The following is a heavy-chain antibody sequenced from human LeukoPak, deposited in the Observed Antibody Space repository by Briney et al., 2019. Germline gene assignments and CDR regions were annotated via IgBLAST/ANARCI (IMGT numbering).Heavy chain of an antibody. CDR3: ARDLSSGYDYAFDI. J-gene: IGHJ3*02. CDR1: GFTFSSYS. Sequence: GGSLRLSCAASGFTFSSYSMNWVRQAPGKGLEWVSSISSSSSYIYYADSVKGRFTISRDNAKNSLYLQMNSLRAEDTAVYYCARDLSSGYDYAFDIWGRGTMVTVSS. D-gene: IGHD3-22*01. V-gene: IGHV3-21*01. CDR2: ISSSSSYI.